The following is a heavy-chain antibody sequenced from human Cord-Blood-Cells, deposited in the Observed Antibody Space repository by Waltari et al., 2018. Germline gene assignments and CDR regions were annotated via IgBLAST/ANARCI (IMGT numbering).Heavy chain of an antibody. D-gene: IGHD1-26*01. CDR3: ARDWENDAFDI. J-gene: IGHJ3*02. CDR1: GSTVCSNY. CDR2: IYSGGST. Sequence: EVPLVESGVGWIQPGGSPRLSCAPSGSTVCSNYMSWVRQAPGKGLEWVSVIYSGGSTDYADSGKGRFTISRDNSKNTMYLQMNSLRAEDTAVYYCARDWENDAFDIWGQGTMVTVSS. V-gene: IGHV3-53*01.